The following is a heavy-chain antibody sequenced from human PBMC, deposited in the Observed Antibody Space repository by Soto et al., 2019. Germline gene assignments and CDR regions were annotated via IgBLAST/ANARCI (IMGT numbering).Heavy chain of an antibody. J-gene: IGHJ4*02. CDR3: ARSSAGALIFDY. Sequence: GGSLRLSCAASGFTFSSYDMHWVRQATGKGLEWVSAIGTAGDTYYPGSVKGRFTISRENAKNSLYLQMNSLRAGDTAVYYCARSSAGALIFDYWGQGTLVTVSS. CDR2: IGTAGDT. CDR1: GFTFSSYD. D-gene: IGHD6-13*01. V-gene: IGHV3-13*01.